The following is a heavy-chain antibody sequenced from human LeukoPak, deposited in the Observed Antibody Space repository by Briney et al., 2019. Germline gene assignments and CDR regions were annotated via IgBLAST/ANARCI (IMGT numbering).Heavy chain of an antibody. V-gene: IGHV4-61*02. CDR1: GGSISSGSYY. CDR3: ARSGGGYYKLYYYYYMDV. Sequence: SDTLSLTCTVSGGSISSGSYYWSWIRQPAGKGLEWIGRIYTSGSTNYNPSLKSRVTLSVDTSKNQFSLKLSSVTAADTAVYYCARSGGGYYKLYYYYYMDVWGKGTTVTVSS. J-gene: IGHJ6*03. CDR2: IYTSGST. D-gene: IGHD3-22*01.